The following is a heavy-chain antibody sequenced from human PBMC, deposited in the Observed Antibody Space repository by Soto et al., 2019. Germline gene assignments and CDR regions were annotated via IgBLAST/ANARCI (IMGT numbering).Heavy chain of an antibody. CDR1: GGSFSGYY. J-gene: IGHJ5*02. D-gene: IGHD3-22*01. Sequence: SETLSLTCAVYGGSFSGYYWSWIRQPPGKGLEWIGEINHSGSTNYNPSLKSRVTISVDTSKNQFSLKLSSVTAADTAVYYCARGRFLLGYYDSSGYLYWFDPWGQGTRVTVSS. CDR2: INHSGST. CDR3: ARGRFLLGYYDSSGYLYWFDP. V-gene: IGHV4-34*01.